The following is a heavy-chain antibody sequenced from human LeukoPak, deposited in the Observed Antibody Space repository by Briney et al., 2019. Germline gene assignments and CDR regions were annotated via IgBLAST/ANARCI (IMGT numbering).Heavy chain of an antibody. CDR3: ARGRGHSSSWYDY. V-gene: IGHV3-48*01. CDR1: GFTFSSYS. D-gene: IGHD6-13*01. J-gene: IGHJ4*02. Sequence: GGSLRLSCAASGFTFSSYSMNWVRQAPGKGLEWVSYISSSSSTIYYADSVKGRFTISRDNAKNSLYLQMNSLRAEDTAVYYCARGRGHSSSWYDYWGQGTLVTVSS. CDR2: ISSSSSTI.